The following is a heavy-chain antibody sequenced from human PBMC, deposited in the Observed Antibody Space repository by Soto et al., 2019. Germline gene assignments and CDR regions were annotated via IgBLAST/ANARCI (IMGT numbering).Heavy chain of an antibody. CDR1: GGSISSGDYY. Sequence: SVTLSLTCTVSGGSISSGDYYWSWIRQPPGKGLEWIGYIYYSGSTYYNPSLKSRVTISVDTSKNQFSLKLSSVTAADTAVYYCARDRGYDILIGPLHHYYGMDVWGQGTTVTVSS. CDR2: IYYSGST. D-gene: IGHD3-9*01. V-gene: IGHV4-30-4*01. J-gene: IGHJ6*02. CDR3: ARDRGYDILIGPLHHYYGMDV.